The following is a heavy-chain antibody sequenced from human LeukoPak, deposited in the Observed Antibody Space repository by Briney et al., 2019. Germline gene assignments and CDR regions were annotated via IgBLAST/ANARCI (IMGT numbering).Heavy chain of an antibody. CDR2: ISSSSSYI. J-gene: IGHJ6*02. Sequence: PGGSLRLSCAASGFTFSSYSMNWVRQAPGKGLEWVSSISSSSSYIYYADSVKGRFTISRDNAKNSLYLQMNSLRAEDTALYYCAKDYYGSGQYGMDVWGQGTTVTVSS. V-gene: IGHV3-21*04. D-gene: IGHD3-10*01. CDR1: GFTFSSYS. CDR3: AKDYYGSGQYGMDV.